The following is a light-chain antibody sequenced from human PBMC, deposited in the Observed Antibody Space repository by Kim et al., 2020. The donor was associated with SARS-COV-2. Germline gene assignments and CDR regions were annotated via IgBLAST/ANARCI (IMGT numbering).Light chain of an antibody. CDR1: SGSIATSY. V-gene: IGLV6-57*03. CDR2: ENN. CDR3: QSYDSTTVV. Sequence: NFMLTQPHSVSESPGRTVTISCTRSSGSIATSYVQWYQQRPASAPTTAIYENNQRPSGVPDRFSGSIDSSSNSAPLTISGLKTEDEADYYCQSYDSTTVVFGGGTQLTVL. J-gene: IGLJ2*01.